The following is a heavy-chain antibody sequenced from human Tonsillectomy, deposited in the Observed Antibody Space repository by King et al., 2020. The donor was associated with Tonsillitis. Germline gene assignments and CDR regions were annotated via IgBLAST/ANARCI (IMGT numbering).Heavy chain of an antibody. Sequence: QLQESGPGLVKPSETLSLTCTVSGGSISSSSYYWGWIRQPPGQGLEWIGSIYYSGSTYSNPSRKSRVTISVDTSKNPFSLKLSSVTAADTFVYYCARHRGGEGGAFDIWGQGTMVTVSS. J-gene: IGHJ3*02. CDR3: ARHRGGEGGAFDI. CDR2: IYYSGST. V-gene: IGHV4-39*01. D-gene: IGHD3-16*01. CDR1: GGSISSSSYY.